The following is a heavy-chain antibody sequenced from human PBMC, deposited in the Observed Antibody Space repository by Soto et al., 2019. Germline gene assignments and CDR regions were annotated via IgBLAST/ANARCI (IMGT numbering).Heavy chain of an antibody. D-gene: IGHD4-17*01. J-gene: IGHJ5*02. Sequence: QVQLVQSGAEVKKPGASVKVSCKVSGYTLNEVAMHWVRQAPGKGLGWLGGFDPDEAETIYAQHFQGRVTMTEDTSTDTVYMELSSLRSEETALYFCTTYHGDYNFDHWGQGTLVTVSS. CDR2: FDPDEAET. CDR1: GYTLNEVA. V-gene: IGHV1-24*01. CDR3: TTYHGDYNFDH.